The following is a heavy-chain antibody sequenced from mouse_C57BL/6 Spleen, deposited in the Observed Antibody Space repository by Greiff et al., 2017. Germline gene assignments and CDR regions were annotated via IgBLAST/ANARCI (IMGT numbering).Heavy chain of an antibody. CDR3: TRGEHYSNPAWFAY. V-gene: IGHV1-15*01. CDR1: GYTFTDYE. Sequence: QVQLQQSGAELVRPGASVTLSCKASGYTFTDYEMHWVKQTPVHGLDWIGAIDPETGGTAYNQKFKGKAILTADKSSSTAYMELRSLTSEDSAVYYCTRGEHYSNPAWFAYWGQGTLVTVSA. J-gene: IGHJ3*01. D-gene: IGHD2-5*01. CDR2: IDPETGGT.